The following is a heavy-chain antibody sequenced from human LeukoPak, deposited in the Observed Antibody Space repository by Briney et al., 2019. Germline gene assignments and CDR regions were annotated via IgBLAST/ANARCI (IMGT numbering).Heavy chain of an antibody. CDR2: INPNSGDT. CDR3: ERMGSGSLRWGMDV. Sequence: VASVKVSCKASGYAFTGYYMHWVRQAPGQGLEWMGWINPNSGDTNYAQKFQGRVTMTRDTSISTAYMELSSLRFDDTAVYDCERMGSGSLRWGMDVWGQGTTVSVSS. CDR1: GYAFTGYY. D-gene: IGHD3-10*01. J-gene: IGHJ6*02. V-gene: IGHV1-2*02.